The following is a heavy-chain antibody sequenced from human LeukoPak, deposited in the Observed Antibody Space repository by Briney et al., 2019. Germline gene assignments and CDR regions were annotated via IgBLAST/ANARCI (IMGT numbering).Heavy chain of an antibody. V-gene: IGHV3-15*01. CDR3: TGPESGTIFGVVNY. CDR2: IKSKTDGGTT. CDR1: GFTFSNAW. Sequence: GGSLRLSCAASGFTFSNAWMSWVRQAPGKGLEWVGRIKSKTDGGTTDYAAPVKGRFTISRDDSKNTLHLQMNSLKTEDTAVYYCTGPESGTIFGVVNYWGQGTLVTVSS. D-gene: IGHD3-3*01. J-gene: IGHJ4*02.